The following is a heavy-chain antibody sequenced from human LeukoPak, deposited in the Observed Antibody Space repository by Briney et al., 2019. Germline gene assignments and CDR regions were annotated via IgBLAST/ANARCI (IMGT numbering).Heavy chain of an antibody. V-gene: IGHV4-38-2*02. Sequence: PSETLSLTCTVSGYSISSGYYWGWIRQPPGKGLEWIGSIYHSGSTYYNPSLQSRVTISVDTSKNQFSLKLSSVTAADTAVYYCARSAMATMEFDYWGQGTLVTVSS. CDR3: ARSAMATMEFDY. CDR2: IYHSGST. CDR1: GYSISSGYY. D-gene: IGHD5-24*01. J-gene: IGHJ4*02.